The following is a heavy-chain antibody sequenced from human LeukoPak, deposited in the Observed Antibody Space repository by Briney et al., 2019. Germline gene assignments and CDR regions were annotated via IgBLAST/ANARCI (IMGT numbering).Heavy chain of an antibody. J-gene: IGHJ5*02. CDR2: INPNSGGT. CDR1: GYTFTGYY. D-gene: IGHD2-2*01. Sequence: ASVKVSCKASGYTFTGYYMRWVRQAPGQGLEWMGWINPNSGGTNYAQKFQGRVTMTRDTSISTAYMELSRLRSDDTAVYYCARAENYCTSISCYHSWFDPWGQGTLVTVSS. V-gene: IGHV1-2*02. CDR3: ARAENYCTSISCYHSWFDP.